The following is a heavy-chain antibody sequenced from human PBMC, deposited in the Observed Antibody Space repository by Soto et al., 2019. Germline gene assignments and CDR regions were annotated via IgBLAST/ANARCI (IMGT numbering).Heavy chain of an antibody. V-gene: IGHV3-48*03. CDR1: GFTFSSYE. CDR2: ISSSGSTI. Sequence: GGSLRLSCAASGFTFSSYEMNWVRQAPGKGLEWVSYISSSGSTIYYADSVKGQFTISRDNAKNSLYLQMNSLRAEDTAVYYCARALAPGDAFDIWGQGTMVTVSS. J-gene: IGHJ3*02. CDR3: ARALAPGDAFDI.